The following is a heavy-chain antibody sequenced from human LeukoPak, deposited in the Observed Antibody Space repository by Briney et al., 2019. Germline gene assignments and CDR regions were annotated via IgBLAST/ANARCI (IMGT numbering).Heavy chain of an antibody. CDR2: IYYSGST. V-gene: IGHV4-39*01. CDR1: GGSIRSSYYY. D-gene: IGHD4-23*01. CDR3: ARHLDYGGIKPAAFDI. Sequence: SETLSLTCTVSGGSIRSSYYYWGWIRQPPGKGLEWIGSIYYSGSTYYNPSLKSRVTISVDTSKNQFSLKLSSVTAADTAVYYCARHLDYGGIKPAAFDIWGQGTMVTVSS. J-gene: IGHJ3*02.